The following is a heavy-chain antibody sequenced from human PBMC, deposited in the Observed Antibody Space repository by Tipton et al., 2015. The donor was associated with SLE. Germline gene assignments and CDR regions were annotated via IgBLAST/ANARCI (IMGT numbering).Heavy chain of an antibody. CDR1: GGSCSGYY. CDR3: ARVANWGLFDY. V-gene: IGHV4-34*01. J-gene: IGHJ4*02. D-gene: IGHD7-27*01. Sequence: TLSLTCAVYGGSCSGYYWSLIRQPPGKGLSWIGEIKHSGSTNYHPSLKSRVTISVDTSKIHFSLKLSSVTAADTAVYYCARVANWGLFDYWGQGTLVTVSS. CDR2: IKHSGST.